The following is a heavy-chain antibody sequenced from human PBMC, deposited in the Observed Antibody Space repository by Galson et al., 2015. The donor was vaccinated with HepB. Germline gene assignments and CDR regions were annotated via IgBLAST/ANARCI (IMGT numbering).Heavy chain of an antibody. Sequence: SLRLSCAASGFTFSSYAMHWVRQAPGKGLEWVAVISYDGSNKYYADSVKGRFTISRDNSKNTLYLQMNSLRAEDTAVYYCAGARYSRGWDLGYWGQGTLVTAS. CDR2: ISYDGSNK. CDR1: GFTFSSYA. D-gene: IGHD6-19*01. V-gene: IGHV3-30-3*01. J-gene: IGHJ4*02. CDR3: AGARYSRGWDLGY.